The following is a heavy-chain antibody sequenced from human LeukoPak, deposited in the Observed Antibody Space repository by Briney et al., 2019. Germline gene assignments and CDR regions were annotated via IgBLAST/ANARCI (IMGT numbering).Heavy chain of an antibody. CDR3: AGGVATEWDAFDI. J-gene: IGHJ3*02. V-gene: IGHV6-1*01. D-gene: IGHD5-12*01. CDR1: GDSVSSNSAA. CDR2: TYYRSKWYN. Sequence: SQTLSLTCAISGDSVSSNSAAWNWIRQSPSRGLEWLGRTYYRSKWYNDYAVSVKSRITINPNTSKNQFSLKLSSVTAADTAVYYCAGGVATEWDAFDIWGQGTMVTVSS.